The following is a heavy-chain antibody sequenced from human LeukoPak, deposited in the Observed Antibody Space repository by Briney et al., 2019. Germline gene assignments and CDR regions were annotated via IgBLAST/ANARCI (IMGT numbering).Heavy chain of an antibody. CDR2: INGDGSRT. V-gene: IGHV3-74*01. J-gene: IGHJ4*02. D-gene: IGHD4-17*01. CDR1: GFTFSTNW. CDR3: ARGATYAYYFDY. Sequence: GGSLRPSCAASGFTFSTNWMHWVRQAPGKGLVWVSRINGDGSRTNYADSVEGRFTISRDNAKNTVYLQMNSLRAEDTAVYYCARGATYAYYFDYWGQGILVTVSS.